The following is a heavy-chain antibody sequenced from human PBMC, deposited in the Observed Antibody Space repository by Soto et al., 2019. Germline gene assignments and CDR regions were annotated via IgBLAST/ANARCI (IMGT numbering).Heavy chain of an antibody. J-gene: IGHJ4*02. Sequence: SETLSLTCAVYGGSFSGYYWSWIRQPPGKGLEWIGEINHSGSTNYNPSLKSRVTISVDTSKNQFSLKLSSVTAADTAVYYCARGRSDDGHCGGDCYSAFDYWGQGTLVTVSS. CDR1: GGSFSGYY. D-gene: IGHD2-21*01. CDR2: INHSGST. CDR3: ARGRSDDGHCGGDCYSAFDY. V-gene: IGHV4-34*01.